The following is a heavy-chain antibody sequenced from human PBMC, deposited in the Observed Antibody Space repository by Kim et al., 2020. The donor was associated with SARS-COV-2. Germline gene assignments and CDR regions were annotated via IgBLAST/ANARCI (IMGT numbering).Heavy chain of an antibody. Sequence: SETLSLTCAVYGGSFSGYYWSWIRQPPGKGLEWIGEINHSGSTNYNPSLKSRVTISVDTSKNQFSLKLSSVTAADTAVYYCARGSAYYYGSGRKVDVWGQGTTVTVSS. CDR3: ARGSAYYYGSGRKVDV. CDR2: INHSGST. CDR1: GGSFSGYY. D-gene: IGHD3-10*01. J-gene: IGHJ6*02. V-gene: IGHV4-34*01.